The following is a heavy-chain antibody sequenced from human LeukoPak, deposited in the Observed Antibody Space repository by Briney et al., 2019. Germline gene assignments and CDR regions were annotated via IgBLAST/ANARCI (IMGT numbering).Heavy chain of an antibody. CDR2: IIPILGMA. V-gene: IGHV1-69*04. J-gene: IGHJ4*02. Sequence: SVKVSCKASGGTFSSYAISWVRQAPGQGLEWMGKIIPILGMANYAQKFQGRVTITADKSTSTAYMELSSLRSEDTAVYYCARDLDYDFWSGRNDYWGQGTLVTVSS. D-gene: IGHD3-3*01. CDR3: ARDLDYDFWSGRNDY. CDR1: GGTFSSYA.